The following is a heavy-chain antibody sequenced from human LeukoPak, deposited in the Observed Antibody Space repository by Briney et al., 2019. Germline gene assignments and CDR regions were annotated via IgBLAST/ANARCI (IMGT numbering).Heavy chain of an antibody. D-gene: IGHD3-3*01. J-gene: IGHJ4*02. CDR2: IIPIFGTA. V-gene: IGHV1-69*13. CDR1: GGTFSSYA. CDR3: AAISNDYDFWSGHYYFDY. Sequence: ASVKVSCKASGGTFSSYAISWVRQAPGQGLEWMGGIIPIFGTANYAQKFQGRVTITADESTSTAYMELSSLRSEGTAVYYCAAISNDYDFWSGHYYFDYWGQGTLVTVSS.